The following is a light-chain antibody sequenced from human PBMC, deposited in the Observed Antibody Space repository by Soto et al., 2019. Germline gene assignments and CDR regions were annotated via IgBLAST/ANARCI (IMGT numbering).Light chain of an antibody. J-gene: IGKJ1*01. CDR1: QSVRSS. CDR3: QQYNNWPQT. CDR2: GAS. Sequence: EIVMTQSPATLSVSPGERATLSCRASQSVRSSIVWYQHKPGQAPRLLIYGASTRATGIPARISGSGSGTEFTLPISSLQSEDFAVYYCQQYNNWPQTFGQGTKVDIK. V-gene: IGKV3-15*01.